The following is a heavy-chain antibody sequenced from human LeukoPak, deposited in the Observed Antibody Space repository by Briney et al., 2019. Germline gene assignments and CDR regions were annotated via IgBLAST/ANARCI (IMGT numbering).Heavy chain of an antibody. J-gene: IGHJ6*02. D-gene: IGHD2-15*01. CDR2: IFYSGST. CDR1: SASMRSYY. V-gene: IGHV4-59*01. Sequence: PSETLSLTCTVSSASMRSYYWSWIRQPPGKGLEWIGYIFYSGSTNYNPSLKSRVTISVDTSKNQFSLKLSSVTAADTAVYYCARDARATQYYYGMDVWGQGTTVTVSS. CDR3: ARDARATQYYYGMDV.